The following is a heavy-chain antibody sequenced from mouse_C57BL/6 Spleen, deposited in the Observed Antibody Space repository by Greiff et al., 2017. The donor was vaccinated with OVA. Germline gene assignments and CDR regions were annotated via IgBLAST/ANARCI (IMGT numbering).Heavy chain of an antibody. CDR3: AREDYGYAFDV. V-gene: IGHV1-82*01. Sequence: QVQLQQSGPELVKPGASVKISCKASGYAFSSSWMNWVKQRPGKGLEWIGRIYPGAGDPNYNGKFKGKATLTADKSSSTAYMQLSSLTSEDSAVYFCAREDYGYAFDVWGTGTTVTVSS. D-gene: IGHD2-2*01. CDR2: IYPGAGDP. J-gene: IGHJ1*03. CDR1: GYAFSSSW.